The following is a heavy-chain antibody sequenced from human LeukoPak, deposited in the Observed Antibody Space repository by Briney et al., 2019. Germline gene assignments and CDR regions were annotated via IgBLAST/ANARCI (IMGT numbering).Heavy chain of an antibody. CDR2: IYHSGGT. V-gene: IGHV4-31*03. Sequence: SETLSLTCTVSYGSISSGGYYWSWIRQHPGKGLEWIGYIYHSGGTNYNPSLKSRVTISVDPSMSQFSLRLSSVTAADTAVYYCARTRFSSGYPYDAFDIWGQGTMVTVSS. D-gene: IGHD3-22*01. CDR1: YGSISSGGYY. J-gene: IGHJ3*02. CDR3: ARTRFSSGYPYDAFDI.